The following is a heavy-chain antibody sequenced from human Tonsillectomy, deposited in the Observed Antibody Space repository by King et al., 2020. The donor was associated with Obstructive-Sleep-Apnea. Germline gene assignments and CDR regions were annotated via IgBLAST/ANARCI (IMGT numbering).Heavy chain of an antibody. V-gene: IGHV4-59*08. J-gene: IGHJ4*02. Sequence: GPGRVRPSEALSLTCPVAGGPLSSHYWRWIRQPPGKGLEWIGYIYYSGSTNYNPSLERRVTILVDTSKNQFSLKLNSVTAADTGVYYCAGQYFSGSGSFDSWGQGTLVSVSS. CDR2: IYYSGST. D-gene: IGHD3-10*01. CDR3: AGQYFSGSGSFDS. CDR1: GGPLSSHY.